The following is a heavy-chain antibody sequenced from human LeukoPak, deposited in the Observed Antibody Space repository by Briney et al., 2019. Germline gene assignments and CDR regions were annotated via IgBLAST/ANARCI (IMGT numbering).Heavy chain of an antibody. CDR1: GYTFTSYG. D-gene: IGHD3-9*01. CDR3: ARSYLYDILTGYWNWFDP. V-gene: IGHV1-18*01. Sequence: GASVKVSCKASGYTFTSYGISWVRQAPGQGLEWMGWISAYNGNTNYAQKLQGRVTMTTDTSTGTAYMELRSLRSDDTAVYYCARSYLYDILTGYWNWFDPWGQGTLVTVSS. CDR2: ISAYNGNT. J-gene: IGHJ5*02.